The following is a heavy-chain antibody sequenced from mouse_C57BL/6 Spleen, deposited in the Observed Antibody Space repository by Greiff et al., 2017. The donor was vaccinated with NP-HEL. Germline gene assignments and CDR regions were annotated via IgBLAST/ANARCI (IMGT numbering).Heavy chain of an antibody. D-gene: IGHD4-1*01. CDR2: ISYDGSN. CDR3: ASLELGLYAMDY. Sequence: EVQLVESGPGLVKPSQSLSLTCSVTGYSITSGYYWNWIRQFPGNKLEWMGYISYDGSNNYNPSLKNRISITRDTSKNQFFLKLNSVTTEDTATYYCASLELGLYAMDYWGQGTSVTVSS. J-gene: IGHJ4*01. CDR1: GYSITSGYY. V-gene: IGHV3-6*01.